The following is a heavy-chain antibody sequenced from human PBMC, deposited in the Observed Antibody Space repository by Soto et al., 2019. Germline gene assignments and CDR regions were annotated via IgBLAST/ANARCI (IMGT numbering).Heavy chain of an antibody. CDR2: ITPILKTS. V-gene: IGHV1-69*18. CDR3: ARDLAVSGFDA. J-gene: IGHJ4*02. Sequence: QVPLVQSGAEVRKPGSSVRVSCKASGGSFSTYPITWVRQAPGQGLEWMGRITPILKTSNTAQKFQGRVMLSADESTGTAYMELSSLIPEDSAVYYCARDLAVSGFDAWGQGTLITVSS. CDR1: GGSFSTYP. D-gene: IGHD6-19*01.